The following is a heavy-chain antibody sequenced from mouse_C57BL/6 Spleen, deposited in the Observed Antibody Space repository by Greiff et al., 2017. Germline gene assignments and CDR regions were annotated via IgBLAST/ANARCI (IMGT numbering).Heavy chain of an antibody. CDR1: GFSLTTYG. J-gene: IGHJ4*01. Sequence: VKVVESGPGLVAPSQSLSITCTVSGFSLTTYGLDWFSQPPGKSLEWLGILWGGGNTNNNTALMSSMGICKEHSHTQVFLKMNSLQTDDTAMYYCAKQGDYCGTILYAMDYWGQGTSVTVSS. CDR3: AKQGDYCGTILYAMDY. CDR2: LWGGGNT. D-gene: IGHD1-1*01. V-gene: IGHV2-9*01.